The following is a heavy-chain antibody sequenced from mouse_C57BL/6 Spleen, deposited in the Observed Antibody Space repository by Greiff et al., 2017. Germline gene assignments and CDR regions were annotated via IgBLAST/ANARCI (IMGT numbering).Heavy chain of an antibody. J-gene: IGHJ4*01. CDR3: ARWGWLLDAMDY. V-gene: IGHV1-82*01. CDR2: IYPGDGDA. CDR1: GYAFSSSW. Sequence: QVQLKESGPELVKPGASVKISCKASGYAFSSSWMNWVKQRPGKGLEWIGRIYPGDGDANYNGKFKGKATLTADKSSSTAYMQLSSLTSEDSAVXFCARWGWLLDAMDYWGQGTSVTVTS. D-gene: IGHD2-3*01.